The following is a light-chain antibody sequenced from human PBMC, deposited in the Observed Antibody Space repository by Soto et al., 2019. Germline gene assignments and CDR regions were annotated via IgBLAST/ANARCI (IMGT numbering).Light chain of an antibody. CDR2: KAS. CDR3: QQYANFPLA. CDR1: QTISHF. V-gene: IGKV1-5*03. J-gene: IGKJ4*01. Sequence: DIQMTQSPSTLSASVGDRVTISCRASQTISHFLAWYQLKPGKAPKLLVYKASNLESGVPPRFSGSGSGTEFTLTIDSLQPDDFATYYCQQYANFPLAFGGGTKVEIE.